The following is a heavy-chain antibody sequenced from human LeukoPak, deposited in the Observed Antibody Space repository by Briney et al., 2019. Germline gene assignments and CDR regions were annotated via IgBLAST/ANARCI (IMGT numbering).Heavy chain of an antibody. V-gene: IGHV4-59*01. J-gene: IGHJ5*02. CDR3: ARDIAVAGIGWFDP. D-gene: IGHD6-19*01. CDR2: IYYSGST. CDR1: GGSISSYY. Sequence: PSETLSLTCTVSGGSISSYYWSWIRQAPGKGLEWIGYIYYSGSTNYNPSLKSRVTISVDTSKNQFSLKLSSVTAADTAVYYCARDIAVAGIGWFDPWGQGTLVTVSS.